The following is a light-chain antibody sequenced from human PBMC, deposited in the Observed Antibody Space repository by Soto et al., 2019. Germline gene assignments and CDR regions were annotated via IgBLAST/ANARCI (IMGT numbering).Light chain of an antibody. J-gene: IGLJ3*02. CDR1: SGSIASKF. Sequence: NFMLTQPHSVSESPGKTVTISCTRSSGSIASKFVQWYQQRPGSSPTTVIYDDNQRPSGVPDRFSGSIDSSSNSASLTISGLKTEDEADYYCQSYDSSNWVFGGGTKLTVL. CDR3: QSYDSSNWV. V-gene: IGLV6-57*01. CDR2: DDN.